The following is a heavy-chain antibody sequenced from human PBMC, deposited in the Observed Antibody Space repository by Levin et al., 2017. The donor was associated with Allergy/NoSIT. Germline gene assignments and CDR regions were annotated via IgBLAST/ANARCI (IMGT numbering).Heavy chain of an antibody. J-gene: IGHJ5*01. V-gene: IGHV3-53*01. Sequence: GGSLRLSCAASGFTISSNYMTWVRQAPGKGLEWVSVIYTGGTTYYADSVKGRFTISRDSSKNTVYLQMNSLRAEDMAVYYCTRCSGGSCYSGGFDSWGRGTLVTVSS. CDR3: TRCSGGSCYSGGFDS. CDR1: GFTISSNY. CDR2: IYTGGTT. D-gene: IGHD2-15*01.